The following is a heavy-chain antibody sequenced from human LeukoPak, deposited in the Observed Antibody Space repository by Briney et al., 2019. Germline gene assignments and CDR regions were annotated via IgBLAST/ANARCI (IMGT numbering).Heavy chain of an antibody. CDR2: IYYSGST. J-gene: IGHJ6*03. V-gene: IGHV4-39*01. CDR3: ARPIKNYYYMDV. CDR1: GGSISSSSYY. Sequence: PSETLSLTCTVSGGSISSSSYYWGWIRQPPGKGLEWIGSIYYSGSTYYNPSLKSRVTISVDTSKNQISLKLSSVTAADTAVYYCARPIKNYYYMDVWGKGTTVTVSS. D-gene: IGHD2-21*01.